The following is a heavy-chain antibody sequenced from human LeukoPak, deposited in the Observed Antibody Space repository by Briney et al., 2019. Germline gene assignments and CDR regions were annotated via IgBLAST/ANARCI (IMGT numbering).Heavy chain of an antibody. J-gene: IGHJ4*02. CDR2: ISYDESSK. CDR1: GFTFSNYG. D-gene: IGHD6-19*01. V-gene: IGHV3-30*18. Sequence: PGGSLRLSCAASGFTFSNYGMHWVRQAPGKGLEWVAVISYDESSKYYADPVKGRFTISRDNSKNTLYLQMNSLRAEDTAVYYCAKDQRYSSGWSADYWGQGTLVTVSS. CDR3: AKDQRYSSGWSADY.